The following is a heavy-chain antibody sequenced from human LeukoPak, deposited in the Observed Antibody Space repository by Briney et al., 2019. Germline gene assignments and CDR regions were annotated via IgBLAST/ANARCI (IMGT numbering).Heavy chain of an antibody. V-gene: IGHV1-2*02. Sequence: ASVKVSCKASRYTFTDYYMHWVRQAPGQGLEWMGWINPNSGGTNYAQKFQSRVTMTRDTSIRTAYTELSSLRSDDTAMYYCASGASAFDYWGQGTLVTVSS. CDR3: ASGASAFDY. J-gene: IGHJ4*02. D-gene: IGHD3-16*01. CDR2: INPNSGGT. CDR1: RYTFTDYY.